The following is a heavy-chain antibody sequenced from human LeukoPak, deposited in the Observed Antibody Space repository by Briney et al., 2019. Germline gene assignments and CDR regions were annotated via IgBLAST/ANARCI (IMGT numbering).Heavy chain of an antibody. D-gene: IGHD6-6*01. Sequence: ASVKVSSKASGYTFTTYGITWLRQAPGQGLEWMGWISAYNGDTNYAQNLQGRVTMTTDTSTSTAYMELRSLRSDGTAVYYCARDHTAARPNWFDPWGQGTLVTVSS. CDR1: GYTFTTYG. CDR2: ISAYNGDT. J-gene: IGHJ5*02. CDR3: ARDHTAARPNWFDP. V-gene: IGHV1-18*01.